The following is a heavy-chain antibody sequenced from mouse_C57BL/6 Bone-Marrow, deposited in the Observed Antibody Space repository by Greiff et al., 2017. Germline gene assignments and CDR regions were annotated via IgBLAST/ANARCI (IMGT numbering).Heavy chain of an antibody. Sequence: EVQLVESGGDFVKPGGSLKLSCAASGFTFSSYGMSWVRQTPDKRLEWFATISSGGSYTYYPDSVKGRFTIARDKAKNTLYLQMSSLKSEDTAMYYCARHSNYWVMDYWGQGTSVTVSS. CDR2: ISSGGSYT. CDR1: GFTFSSYG. V-gene: IGHV5-6*01. CDR3: ARHSNYWVMDY. D-gene: IGHD2-5*01. J-gene: IGHJ4*01.